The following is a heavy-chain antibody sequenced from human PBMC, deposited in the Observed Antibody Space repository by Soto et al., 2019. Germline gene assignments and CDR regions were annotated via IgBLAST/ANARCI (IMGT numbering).Heavy chain of an antibody. CDR3: ASSSPFHY. D-gene: IGHD6-6*01. CDR2: IYYSGNT. V-gene: IGHV4-39*01. CDR1: SASLSSGTYY. Sequence: SETLSLTCSVSSASLSSGTYYWSWIRQPPGRGPEWIGSIYYSGNTYYKPSLKSRVSISIDTSRNQFSLKLTSVTAADTGVYYCASSSPFHYWGPGILVTVSS. J-gene: IGHJ4*02.